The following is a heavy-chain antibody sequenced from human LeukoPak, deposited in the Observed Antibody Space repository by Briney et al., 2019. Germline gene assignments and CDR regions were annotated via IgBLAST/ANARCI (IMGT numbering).Heavy chain of an antibody. D-gene: IGHD1-14*01. CDR2: IYHVGST. CDR3: AALDHSPVDY. V-gene: IGHV4-4*02. CDR1: GGSITSRNS. J-gene: IGHJ4*02. Sequence: SQTLSLTCAVSGGSITSRNSWCYGRQHPGKRLEEIGEIYHVGSTKYNPSLKSRVTISVDKPKNQFSLKLSSVTAANTALYYCAALDHSPVDYWGQGAPVTVSS.